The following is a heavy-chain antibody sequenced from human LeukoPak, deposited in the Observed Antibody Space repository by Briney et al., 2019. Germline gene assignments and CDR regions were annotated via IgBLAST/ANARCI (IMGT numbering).Heavy chain of an antibody. CDR3: ARDSLYGDYHFAY. D-gene: IGHD4-17*01. CDR1: GFTFSSYW. V-gene: IGHV3-7*01. Sequence: GGSLRLSRAASGFTFSSYWMSWVRQAPGKGLEWVANINQDGSEKYYVHSVRGRFTISRDNPKNSLSVHMNSLRAEQGPVYTFARDSLYGDYHFAYWGEGALVTASS. J-gene: IGHJ4*02. CDR2: INQDGSEK.